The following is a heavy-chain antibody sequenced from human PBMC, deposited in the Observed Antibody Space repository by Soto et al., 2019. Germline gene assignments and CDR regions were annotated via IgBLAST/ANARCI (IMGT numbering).Heavy chain of an antibody. V-gene: IGHV1-2*06. Sequence: ASVKVSCKSSGYRFTTFYIHWVRQAPGQGLEWMGRMNLDTGGTTYAQKFQGRVTMTRDTSISTAYMEVTNLKSDDTAISYCARDGPFAFRGYSFGSDFWGKRPLVAVSS. J-gene: IGHJ4*02. CDR1: GYRFTTFY. CDR3: ARDGPFAFRGYSFGSDF. D-gene: IGHD5-18*01. CDR2: MNLDTGGT.